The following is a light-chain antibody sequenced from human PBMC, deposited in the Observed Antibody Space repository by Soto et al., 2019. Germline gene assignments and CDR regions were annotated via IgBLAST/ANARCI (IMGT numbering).Light chain of an antibody. Sequence: QSALTQPPSASGSPGQSVTISCTGTSTDVGTYNYVSWYQLHPGKAPKLIIYEVNKRPSGVPDRFSGSKSGNTASLTVSGLQAEDEADYYCSSYTGTINPYVFGTGSKVTVL. CDR1: STDVGTYNY. CDR2: EVN. V-gene: IGLV2-8*01. CDR3: SSYTGTINPYV. J-gene: IGLJ1*01.